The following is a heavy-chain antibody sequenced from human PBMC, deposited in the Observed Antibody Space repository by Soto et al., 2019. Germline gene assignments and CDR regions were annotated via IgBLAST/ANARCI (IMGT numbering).Heavy chain of an antibody. V-gene: IGHV3-13*01. CDR1: GFTFSSYD. CDR2: IGTAGDT. CDR3: ARGVGDYIWGSYRLDETYFDY. D-gene: IGHD3-16*02. Sequence: GGSLRLSCAASGFTFSSYDMHWVRQATGKGLEWVSAIGTAGDTYYPGSVKGRFTISRENAKNSLYLQMNSLRAGDTAVYYCARGVGDYIWGSYRLDETYFDYWGQGTLVTVSS. J-gene: IGHJ4*02.